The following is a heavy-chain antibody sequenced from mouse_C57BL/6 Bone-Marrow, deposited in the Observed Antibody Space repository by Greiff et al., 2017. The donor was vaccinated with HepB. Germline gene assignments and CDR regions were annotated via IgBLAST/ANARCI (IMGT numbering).Heavy chain of an antibody. CDR3: ARGSSSIDGAMDY. V-gene: IGHV14-3*01. J-gene: IGHJ4*01. D-gene: IGHD1-1*01. CDR2: IDPATGNT. CDR1: GFNIKNTY. Sequence: VQLQQSVAELVRPGASVKLSCTASGFNIKNTYMHWVRQRLEQGLEWIGRIDPATGNTKDAPKFQGKATITADTSSNTAYLQLSSLTSEDTAIYYWARGSSSIDGAMDYWGQGTSVTVSS.